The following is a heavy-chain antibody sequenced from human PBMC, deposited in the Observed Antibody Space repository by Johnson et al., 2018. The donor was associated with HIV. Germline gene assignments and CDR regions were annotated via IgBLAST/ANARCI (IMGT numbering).Heavy chain of an antibody. Sequence: EQLVESGGGLVQPWGSLRLSCAASGFTFSSYWMSWVRQAPGKGLEWVANIKQDGSENYYVDSVKGRFTISRDTAKNSLYLQMHSLRVEDTAVYYCARDEPYELELRSIHAFDIWGQGTMVTVSS. CDR2: IKQDGSEN. D-gene: IGHD1-7*01. CDR3: ARDEPYELELRSIHAFDI. J-gene: IGHJ3*02. CDR1: GFTFSSYW. V-gene: IGHV3-7*05.